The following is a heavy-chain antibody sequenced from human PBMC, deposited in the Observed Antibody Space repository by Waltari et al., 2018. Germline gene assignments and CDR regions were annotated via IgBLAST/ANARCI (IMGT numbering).Heavy chain of an antibody. J-gene: IGHJ4*02. CDR2: IYHSGST. D-gene: IGHD6-6*01. CDR1: GYSISSGYY. Sequence: QVQLQESGPGLVKPSETLSLTCTVSGYSISSGYYWGWIRQPPGKGLEWIGSIYHSGSTYYNPSLKSRVTISVDTSKNQFSLKLSSVTAADTAVYYCARARSSSLAFDYWGQGTLVTVSS. CDR3: ARARSSSLAFDY. V-gene: IGHV4-38-2*02.